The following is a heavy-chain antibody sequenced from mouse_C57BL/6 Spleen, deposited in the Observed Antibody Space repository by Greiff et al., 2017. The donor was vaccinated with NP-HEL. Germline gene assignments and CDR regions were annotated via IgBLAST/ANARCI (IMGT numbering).Heavy chain of an antibody. J-gene: IGHJ4*01. CDR3: ARSDYDPFYYAMDY. CDR2: IDPSDSYT. Sequence: QVQLQQPGAELVMPGASVKLSCKASGYTFTSYWMHWVKQRPGQGLEWIGEIDPSDSYTNYTQKFKGKSTLTVDKSSSTAYMQLSSLTSEDSAVDYCARSDYDPFYYAMDYWGQGTSVTVSS. CDR1: GYTFTSYW. V-gene: IGHV1-69*01. D-gene: IGHD2-4*01.